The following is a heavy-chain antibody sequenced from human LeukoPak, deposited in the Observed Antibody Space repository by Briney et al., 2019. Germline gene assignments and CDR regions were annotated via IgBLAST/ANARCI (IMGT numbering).Heavy chain of an antibody. CDR2: IWYDGSNK. J-gene: IGHJ4*02. CDR3: ARRYSSGSDY. V-gene: IGHV3-33*01. Sequence: GRSLRLSCAASGFTFSSYGMHWVRQAPGKGLEWVAVIWYDGSNKNYADTVKGRFTISRDNSKNTLYLQMNSLRAEDTAVYYCARRYSSGSDYWGQGTLVTVPS. CDR1: GFTFSSYG. D-gene: IGHD6-19*01.